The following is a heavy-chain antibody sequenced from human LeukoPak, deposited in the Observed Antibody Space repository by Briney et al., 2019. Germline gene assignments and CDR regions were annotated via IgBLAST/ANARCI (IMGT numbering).Heavy chain of an antibody. CDR1: GFTFSSYS. Sequence: GGSLRLSCAASGFTFSSYSMNWVRQAPGKGLEWVSSIISSCSYIYYADSVKGRFTISRDNAKNSLYLQMNSLRAEDTAVYYCARDCPGFQIRGYSGYAPAGHYYYGMDVWGQGTTVTVSS. D-gene: IGHD5-12*01. J-gene: IGHJ6*02. CDR2: IISSCSYI. V-gene: IGHV3-21*01. CDR3: ARDCPGFQIRGYSGYAPAGHYYYGMDV.